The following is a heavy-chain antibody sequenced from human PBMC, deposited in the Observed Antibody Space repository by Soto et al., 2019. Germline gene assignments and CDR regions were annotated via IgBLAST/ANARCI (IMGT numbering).Heavy chain of an antibody. CDR1: GGTFSSYA. D-gene: IGHD5-12*01. J-gene: IGHJ4*02. Sequence: QVQLVQSGAEVKKPGSSVKVSCKASGGTFSSYAISWVRQAPGQGLEWMGGIIPIFRTANYAQKFKGRVTITADESTSTAYMGLSSLSSEDTAVYYCATGNIVATMEPRVDYGGKGTLVTVSS. CDR3: ATGNIVATMEPRVDY. CDR2: IIPIFRTA. V-gene: IGHV1-69*12.